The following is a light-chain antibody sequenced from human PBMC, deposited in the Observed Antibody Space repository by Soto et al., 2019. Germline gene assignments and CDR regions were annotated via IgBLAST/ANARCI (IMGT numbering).Light chain of an antibody. CDR1: SGHNSYA. V-gene: IGLV4-69*01. Sequence: QLVLTQPPSASASLGGSVKLTWTLSSGHNSYAIAWHQQQPEKGTRYLKKLNSDGSHSKGDGIPDRFSGSSSGAERYLTISSLQSEDEADYYCQTWSTDIRVFGGGTKLTVL. CDR2: LNSDGSH. CDR3: QTWSTDIRV. J-gene: IGLJ3*02.